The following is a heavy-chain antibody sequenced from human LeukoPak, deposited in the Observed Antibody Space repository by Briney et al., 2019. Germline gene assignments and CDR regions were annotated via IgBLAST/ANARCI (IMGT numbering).Heavy chain of an antibody. D-gene: IGHD2-21*01. CDR2: ISYTGST. CDR1: SGSISNYY. CDR3: ARGLRNYYYSGMDV. J-gene: IGHJ6*02. V-gene: IGHV4-59*01. Sequence: PSETPSLTCTVSSGSISNYYWSGIRQPPAKGLEWIGYISYTGSTNYNPSLESRVTISVDTSKNQFSLKLSSVTATDTAVYYCARGLRNYYYSGMDVWGQGSTVIVSS.